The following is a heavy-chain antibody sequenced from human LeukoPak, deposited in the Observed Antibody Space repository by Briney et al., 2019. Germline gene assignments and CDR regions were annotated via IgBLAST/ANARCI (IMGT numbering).Heavy chain of an antibody. CDR2: IRSKAYCGTT. Sequence: PGRSLRLPCTASGFTFGDHAMSWVRQAPGKGLEWVGFIRSKAYCGTTEYAASVKGRFTISRDDSKSIAYLQMNSLKTEDTAVYHCTRAREEYYGDRLYFDYWGQGTLVTVSS. D-gene: IGHD4-17*01. CDR1: GFTFGDHA. J-gene: IGHJ4*02. CDR3: TRAREEYYGDRLYFDY. V-gene: IGHV3-49*04.